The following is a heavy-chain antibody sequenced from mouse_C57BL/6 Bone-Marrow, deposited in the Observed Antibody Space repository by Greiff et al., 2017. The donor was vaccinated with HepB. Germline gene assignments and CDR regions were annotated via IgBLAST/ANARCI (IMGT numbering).Heavy chain of an antibody. Sequence: EVHLVESGGGLVKPGGSLKLSCAASGFTFSDYGMHWVRQTPEKGLEWVAYISSGSSTIYYADTVKGRFTISRDNAKNTLFMQMTSLRSEDTAMYYCAGTMAGAYWGQGTLVTVSA. CDR3: AGTMAGAY. J-gene: IGHJ3*01. CDR1: GFTFSDYG. CDR2: ISSGSSTI. D-gene: IGHD2-3*01. V-gene: IGHV5-17*01.